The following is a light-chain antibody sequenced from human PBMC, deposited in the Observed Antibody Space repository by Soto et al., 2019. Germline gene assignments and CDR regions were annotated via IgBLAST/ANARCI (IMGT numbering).Light chain of an antibody. CDR3: QQYGGSPHT. CDR1: QSVSSSY. J-gene: IGKJ1*01. Sequence: SPSTLSLSPVQRATLSCRSSQSVSSSYLAWYQQKRGQAPRLLIYGASSRATGIPDRFRGSGSGTDFTLTVSRLEHEDFAVYYCQQYGGSPHTFGQGTKVDIK. V-gene: IGKV3-20*01. CDR2: GAS.